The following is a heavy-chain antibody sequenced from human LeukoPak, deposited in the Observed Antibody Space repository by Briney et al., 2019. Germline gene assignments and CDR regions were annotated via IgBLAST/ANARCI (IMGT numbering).Heavy chain of an antibody. CDR1: GGTFSSYA. CDR2: IIPIFGTA. CDR3: ARVLSGDYDSSGSGNWSDP. J-gene: IGHJ5*02. V-gene: IGHV1-69*01. Sequence: ASVKVSCKASGGTFSSYAISWVRQAPGQGLEWMGGIIPIFGTANYAQKFQGRVTITADESTSTAYMELSSLRSEDTAVYYCARVLSGDYDSSGSGNWSDPWGGETLVTVSS. D-gene: IGHD3-22*01.